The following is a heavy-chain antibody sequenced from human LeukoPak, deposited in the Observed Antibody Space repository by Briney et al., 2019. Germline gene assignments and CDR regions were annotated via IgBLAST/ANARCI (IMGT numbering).Heavy chain of an antibody. CDR2: IYSGGGT. V-gene: IGHV3-53*01. CDR3: ARARNWVFDY. D-gene: IGHD7-27*01. CDR1: GFTVSSNY. J-gene: IGHJ4*02. Sequence: GGSLRLSCAASGFTVSSNYMSWVRQAPGKGLEWVSLIYSGGGTYYADSVKGRFTISRDNSMNTLYLQMNSLRAEDTAVYYCARARNWVFDYWGQGTLVTVSS.